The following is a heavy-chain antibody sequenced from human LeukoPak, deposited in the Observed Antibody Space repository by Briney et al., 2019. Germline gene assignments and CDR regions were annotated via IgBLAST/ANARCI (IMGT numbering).Heavy chain of an antibody. CDR3: AKGDTGAADY. D-gene: IGHD1-1*01. Sequence: GGSLRLSCVASGFTFSDYYMSWIRQAPGKGLEWISYMSSSGTTNYYADSVKGRFTISRDNAKNSLYLQMDSLRAEDTAVYHCAKGDTGAADYWGQGTLVTVSS. CDR2: MSSSGTTN. J-gene: IGHJ4*02. CDR1: GFTFSDYY. V-gene: IGHV3-11*01.